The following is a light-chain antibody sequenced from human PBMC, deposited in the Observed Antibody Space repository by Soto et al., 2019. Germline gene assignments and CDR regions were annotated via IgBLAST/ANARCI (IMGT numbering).Light chain of an antibody. Sequence: DIVMTQSPLSLPVTPGEPASISCRSSQSLLHSNGYTFLDWYLQKPGQSTQLLIYLGSIRASGVPDRFSGSGSGTHFTLKISRVEAEDVGVYYCMQALQAWTFGQGTKVEIK. CDR1: QSLLHSNGYTF. CDR2: LGS. CDR3: MQALQAWT. J-gene: IGKJ1*01. V-gene: IGKV2-28*01.